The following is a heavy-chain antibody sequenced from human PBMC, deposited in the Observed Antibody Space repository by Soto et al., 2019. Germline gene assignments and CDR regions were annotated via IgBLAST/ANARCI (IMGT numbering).Heavy chain of an antibody. J-gene: IGHJ4*02. V-gene: IGHV1-69*02. D-gene: IGHD5-12*01. CDR2: IIPILGIA. CDR1: GGTFSSYT. CDR3: AICRDGYTPRWEY. Sequence: QVQLVQSGAEVKKPGSSVKVSCKASGGTFSSYTISWVRQAPGQGLEWMGRIIPILGIANYAQKFQGRVTXTXDXXTSTAYMELSSLRSEDTAVYYCAICRDGYTPRWEYWGQGTLVTVSS.